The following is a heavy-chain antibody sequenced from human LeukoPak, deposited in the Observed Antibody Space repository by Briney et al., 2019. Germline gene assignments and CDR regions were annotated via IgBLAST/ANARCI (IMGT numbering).Heavy chain of an antibody. Sequence: ASVKVSCKASGFTFTSYSMQWVRQAPGQRLEWMGIINPSGSITSYTQKFQGRVTITRDTSASTAYMELSSLRSEDTAVYYCAKSSSWYGVADWFDPWGQGTLVTVSS. CDR1: GFTFTSYS. J-gene: IGHJ5*02. CDR3: AKSSSWYGVADWFDP. V-gene: IGHV1-46*01. CDR2: INPSGSIT. D-gene: IGHD6-13*01.